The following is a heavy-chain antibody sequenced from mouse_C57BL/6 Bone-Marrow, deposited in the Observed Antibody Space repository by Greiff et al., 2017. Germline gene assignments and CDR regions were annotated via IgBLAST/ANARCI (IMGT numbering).Heavy chain of an antibody. CDR3: ARGTKVVATGGVYAMDY. Sequence: EVQGVESGGGLVKPGGSLKLSCAASGFTFSSYAMSWVRQTPEKRLAWVATISDGGSYTYYPDNVKGRFTISRDNAKNNLYRQMSHLKSEDTAMYYCARGTKVVATGGVYAMDYWGQGTSVTVSS. V-gene: IGHV5-4*01. CDR1: GFTFSSYA. J-gene: IGHJ4*01. CDR2: ISDGGSYT. D-gene: IGHD1-1*01.